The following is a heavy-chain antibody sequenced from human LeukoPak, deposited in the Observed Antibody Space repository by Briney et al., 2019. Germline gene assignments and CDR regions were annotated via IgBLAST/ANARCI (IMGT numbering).Heavy chain of an antibody. D-gene: IGHD3-22*01. CDR3: TRDGGGYYYAEYFQH. CDR1: GFTFSSYE. CDR2: IRSKAYGGTT. Sequence: GGSLRLSCAASGFTFSSYEMNWVRQAPGKGLEGVGFIRSKAYGGTTEYAASVKGRFTISRDDSKSIAYLQMNSLKTEDTAVYYCTRDGGGYYYAEYFQHWGQGTLVTVSS. J-gene: IGHJ1*01. V-gene: IGHV3-49*04.